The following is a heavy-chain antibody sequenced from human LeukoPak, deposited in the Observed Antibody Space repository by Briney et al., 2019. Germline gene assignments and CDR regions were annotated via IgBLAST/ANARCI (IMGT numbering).Heavy chain of an antibody. V-gene: IGHV4-38-2*01. J-gene: IGHJ4*02. CDR3: ARPDYYDSSGYDY. CDR1: GYSISSGYY. D-gene: IGHD3-22*01. Sequence: PSETLSLTCAVSGYSISSGYYWGWIRQPPGKGLEWIGSIYHSGSTYYNPSLKSRATISVDTSKNQFSLKLSSVTAADTAVYYCARPDYYDSSGYDYWGQGTLVTASS. CDR2: IYHSGST.